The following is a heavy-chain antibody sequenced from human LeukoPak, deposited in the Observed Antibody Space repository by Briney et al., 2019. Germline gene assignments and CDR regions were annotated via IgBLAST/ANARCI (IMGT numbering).Heavy chain of an antibody. V-gene: IGHV4-4*07. Sequence: SETLSLTCTVSGGSISSYYWSWIRQPAGKGLEWIGRIYTSGSTNYNPSLKSRVTMSVDTSKNQFSLKLSSVTAADTAVYYCARDSSPSWYSSSWYWDYSDYWGQGTLVTVSS. J-gene: IGHJ4*02. CDR2: IYTSGST. CDR1: GGSISSYY. CDR3: ARDSSPSWYSSSWYWDYSDY. D-gene: IGHD6-13*01.